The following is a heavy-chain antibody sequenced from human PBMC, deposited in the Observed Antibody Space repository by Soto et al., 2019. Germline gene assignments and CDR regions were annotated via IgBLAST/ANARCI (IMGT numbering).Heavy chain of an antibody. CDR3: VRTRTYCGGDCYSDYYYGMDV. V-gene: IGHV2-70*04. D-gene: IGHD2-21*02. CDR2: IDWDDDK. Sequence: SGPTLVNPTQTLTLTCTFSGFSLSTSGMRVSWIRQPPGKALEWLARIDWDDDKFYSTSLKTRLTISKDTSKNQVVLTMNNMDPVDTATYYCVRTRTYCGGDCYSDYYYGMDVWGQGTTVTVSS. CDR1: GFSLSTSGMR. J-gene: IGHJ6*02.